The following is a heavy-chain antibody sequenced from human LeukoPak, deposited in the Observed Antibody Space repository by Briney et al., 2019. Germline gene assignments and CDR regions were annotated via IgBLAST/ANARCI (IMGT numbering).Heavy chain of an antibody. CDR3: ARDAQRGYSYGPSLDAFDI. V-gene: IGHV1-2*02. Sequence: ASVKVSCKASGYTFTGYYMHWVRQAPGQGLEWMGWINPNSGGTNYAQKFQGRVTMTRDTSISTAYMELSRLRSDDTAVYYCARDAQRGYSYGPSLDAFDIWGQGTMVTVSS. D-gene: IGHD5-18*01. J-gene: IGHJ3*02. CDR2: INPNSGGT. CDR1: GYTFTGYY.